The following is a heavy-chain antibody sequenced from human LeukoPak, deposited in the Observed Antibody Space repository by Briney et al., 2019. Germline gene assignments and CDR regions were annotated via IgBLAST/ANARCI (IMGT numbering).Heavy chain of an antibody. CDR3: ARDADWGYDAYDI. V-gene: IGHV6-1*01. Sequence: SQTLSLTCAISGDGLSVSSDVWNWVRQSPSRGLEWLGRTYYKSKWHNDYAVSVKSRITTSPDTSTNQFSLHLNSVTPEDTAVYYCARDADWGYDAYDIWGQGTMVTVSS. J-gene: IGHJ3*02. D-gene: IGHD7-27*01. CDR2: TYYKSKWHN. CDR1: GDGLSVSSDV.